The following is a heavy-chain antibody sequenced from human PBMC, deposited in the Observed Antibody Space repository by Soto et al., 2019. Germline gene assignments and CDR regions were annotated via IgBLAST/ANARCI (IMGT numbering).Heavy chain of an antibody. CDR3: ARGLVRAVAFYYYGMDV. J-gene: IGHJ6*02. D-gene: IGHD6-19*01. Sequence: QVQLVQSGAAVKKPGSSVKVSCKASGGTFSSYAISWVRQAPGQGLEWMGGIIPIFGTANYAQKFQGRITITADKSTSTAYMELSSLRSEDTAVYYWARGLVRAVAFYYYGMDVWGQGTTVTVSS. CDR1: GGTFSSYA. V-gene: IGHV1-69*06. CDR2: IIPIFGTA.